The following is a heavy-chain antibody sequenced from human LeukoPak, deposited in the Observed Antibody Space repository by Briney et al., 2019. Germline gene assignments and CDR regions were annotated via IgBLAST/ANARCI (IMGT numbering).Heavy chain of an antibody. D-gene: IGHD1-26*01. CDR1: GGSFSSSSYS. CDR3: ARRGRGSYDEGAYFDY. CDR2: IYYSGST. Sequence: TSETLSLTCTVSGGSFSSSSYSWGWIRQPPGKGLEGIGSIYYSGSTYYNPSLKRRVTIFVDTSKNQFSLKLSSVTAADTAVYYCARRGRGSYDEGAYFDYWGQGTLVTVSS. J-gene: IGHJ4*02. V-gene: IGHV4-39*01.